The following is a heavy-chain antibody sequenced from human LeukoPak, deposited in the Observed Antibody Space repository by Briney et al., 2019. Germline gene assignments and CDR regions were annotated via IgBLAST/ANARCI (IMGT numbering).Heavy chain of an antibody. Sequence: PSETLSLTCAVYGGSFSGYYWSWIRQPPGKGLEWIGEINHSGSTNYNPSLKSRVTISVDTSKNQFSLKLSSVTAADTAVYHCARGYSSSWYFNMDVWGKGTTVTISS. J-gene: IGHJ6*03. CDR1: GGSFSGYY. D-gene: IGHD6-13*01. CDR2: INHSGST. CDR3: ARGYSSSWYFNMDV. V-gene: IGHV4-34*01.